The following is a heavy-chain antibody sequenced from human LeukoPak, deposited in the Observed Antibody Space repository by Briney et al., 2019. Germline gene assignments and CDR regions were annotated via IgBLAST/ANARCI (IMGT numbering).Heavy chain of an antibody. D-gene: IGHD3-10*01. CDR3: ARDLRGFDGHFDF. Sequence: GGSLRLSCAASGFTFSSYWMSWVRQAPGKGLEWVANIKQDGSEKYYVDSVKGRFTISRDNAKNSLYLQMNSLRAEDTAVYYCARDLRGFDGHFDFWGQGSLVTVTS. V-gene: IGHV3-7*01. J-gene: IGHJ4*02. CDR2: IKQDGSEK. CDR1: GFTFSSYW.